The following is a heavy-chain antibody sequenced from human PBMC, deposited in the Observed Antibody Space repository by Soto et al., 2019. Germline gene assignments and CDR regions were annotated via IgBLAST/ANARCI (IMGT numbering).Heavy chain of an antibody. CDR3: ARDLGYCSGGSCYNWFDP. V-gene: IGHV1-3*01. Sequence: ASVKVSCKASGYTFTSYAMHWVRQAPGQRLEWMGWINAGNGNTKYSQKFQGRVTITRDTSASTAYMELSSLRSEDTAVYYCARDLGYCSGGSCYNWFDPWGQGTLVTVSS. CDR2: INAGNGNT. D-gene: IGHD2-15*01. CDR1: GYTFTSYA. J-gene: IGHJ5*02.